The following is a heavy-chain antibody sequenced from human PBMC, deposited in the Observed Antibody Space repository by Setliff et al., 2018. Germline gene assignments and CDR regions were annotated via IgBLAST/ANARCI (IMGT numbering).Heavy chain of an antibody. Sequence: ASVKVSCKVSGYTLTELSRHWVRQAPGKGLEWMGGFDPEDGETIYAQKFQGRVTMTEDTSTDTAYMELSSLRSEDTAVYYCATNAGRSSSWYPRRPGEGHAFDIWGQGTRGTVS. CDR3: ATNAGRSSSWYPRRPGEGHAFDI. CDR2: FDPEDGET. V-gene: IGHV1-24*01. D-gene: IGHD6-13*01. J-gene: IGHJ3*02. CDR1: GYTLTELS.